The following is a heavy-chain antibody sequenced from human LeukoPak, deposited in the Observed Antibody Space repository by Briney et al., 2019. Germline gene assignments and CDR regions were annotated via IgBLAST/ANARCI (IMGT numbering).Heavy chain of an antibody. CDR3: ARGGYNWNDSDAFDI. V-gene: IGHV1-18*01. Sequence: ASVKVSCKASGYTFTSYGISLVRQAPGQGLEWMGWISAYNGNTNYAQKLQGRVTMTTDTSTSTAYMELRSLRSDDTAVYYCARGGYNWNDSDAFDIWGQGTMVTVSS. J-gene: IGHJ3*02. CDR1: GYTFTSYG. D-gene: IGHD1-1*01. CDR2: ISAYNGNT.